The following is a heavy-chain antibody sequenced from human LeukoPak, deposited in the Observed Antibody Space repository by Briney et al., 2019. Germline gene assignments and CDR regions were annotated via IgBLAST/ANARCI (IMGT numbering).Heavy chain of an antibody. J-gene: IGHJ4*02. D-gene: IGHD2-15*01. Sequence: PSETLSLTCTVSGGSISSSGYDWGWIRQPPGKGLEWIGIIYYSGSTYYNPSLKSRVTISVDTSKNQISLKLRSVTAADTAVYYCARLPGFCSGGSCYDYWGQGTLVTVSS. CDR2: IYYSGST. CDR1: GGSISSSGYD. V-gene: IGHV4-39*01. CDR3: ARLPGFCSGGSCYDY.